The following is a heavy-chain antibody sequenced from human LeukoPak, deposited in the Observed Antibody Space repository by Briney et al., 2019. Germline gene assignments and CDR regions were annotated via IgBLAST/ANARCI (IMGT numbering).Heavy chain of an antibody. CDR3: ARAGAQQQLVDY. D-gene: IGHD6-13*01. CDR2: INHSGST. Sequence: SETLSLTCAVYGGSFSGYHWSWVRQPPGKGLEWIGEINHSGSTNYNPSLTSRVTISVDTSKNQFSLKLSSVTAADTAVYYCARAGAQQQLVDYWGQGTLVTVSS. V-gene: IGHV4-34*01. J-gene: IGHJ4*02. CDR1: GGSFSGYH.